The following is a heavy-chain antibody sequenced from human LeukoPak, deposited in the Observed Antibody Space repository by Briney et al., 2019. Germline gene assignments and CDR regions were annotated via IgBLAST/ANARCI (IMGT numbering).Heavy chain of an antibody. CDR3: ATRKLGNDY. CDR1: GYSISSGNY. J-gene: IGHJ4*02. V-gene: IGHV4-38-2*02. Sequence: SETLSLTCTVSGYSISSGNYWDWIRQPPGKGLEWIGSIYHSGSTYYNPSLKSRVTISVDTSKNQFSLKLSSVTAADTAVYYCATRKLGNDYWGQGTLVTVSS. D-gene: IGHD7-27*01. CDR2: IYHSGST.